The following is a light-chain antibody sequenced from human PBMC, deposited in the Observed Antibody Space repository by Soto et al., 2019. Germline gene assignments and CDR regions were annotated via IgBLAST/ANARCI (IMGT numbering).Light chain of an antibody. CDR3: QQSYMDPIT. Sequence: DIQMTQSPSSLSASVGNRVTITCRASQSISTYLNWYQKKPGKAPNLLIYDASRLQSVVPSRFGGSGGGTDFTLAISSVQPEDFATYFCQQSYMDPITLGQGTQREI. CDR2: DAS. J-gene: IGKJ5*01. V-gene: IGKV1-39*01. CDR1: QSISTY.